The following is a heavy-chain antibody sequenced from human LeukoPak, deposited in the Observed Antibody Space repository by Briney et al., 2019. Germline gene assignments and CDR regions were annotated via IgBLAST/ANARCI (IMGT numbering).Heavy chain of an antibody. Sequence: GCSLKLSCAASVFTFSGSAIHWVRQASGKGLEWVARIKTKAESYATAYVASVKGRFTISRDDSKNTAYLQMDSLKTEDTAMYYCTRLSGGNSDSYYYGLDVWGQGTTVTVSS. CDR3: TRLSGGNSDSYYYGLDV. J-gene: IGHJ6*02. CDR1: VFTFSGSA. CDR2: IKTKAESYAT. V-gene: IGHV3-73*01. D-gene: IGHD4-23*01.